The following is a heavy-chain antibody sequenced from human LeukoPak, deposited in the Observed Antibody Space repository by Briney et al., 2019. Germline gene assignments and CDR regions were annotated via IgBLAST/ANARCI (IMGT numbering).Heavy chain of an antibody. CDR1: GGSISSYY. J-gene: IGHJ3*02. V-gene: IGHV4-59*08. CDR3: ARHTLVGARNAFDI. D-gene: IGHD1-26*01. CDR2: MYYSGNT. Sequence: SETLSLTCNVSGGSISSYYWSWIRQPPGKRLEWIGYMYYSGNTNYNPSLKSRVTTSVDSSKNQFSLKLSSVTAADTAVYYCARHTLVGARNAFDIWGQGTMVTVSS.